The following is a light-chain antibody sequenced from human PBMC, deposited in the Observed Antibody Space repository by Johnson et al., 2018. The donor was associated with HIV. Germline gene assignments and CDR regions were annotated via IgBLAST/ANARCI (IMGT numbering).Light chain of an antibody. CDR2: ENN. V-gene: IGLV1-51*02. CDR3: GTWDSSLSAGINYV. Sequence: QSVLTQPPSVSAAPGQKVTISCSGSSSNIGNNYVSWYQQLPGTAPKLLIYENNKRPSGIPDRFYGSKSGTSATLGITGLQTGDEADYYCGTWDSSLSAGINYVFGTGTKVTVL. J-gene: IGLJ1*01. CDR1: SSNIGNNY.